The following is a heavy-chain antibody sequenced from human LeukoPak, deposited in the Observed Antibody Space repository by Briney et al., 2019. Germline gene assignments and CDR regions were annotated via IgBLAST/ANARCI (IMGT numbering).Heavy chain of an antibody. V-gene: IGHV1-24*01. CDR2: FDPEDGET. J-gene: IGHJ4*02. CDR1: GYTLTELS. CDR3: ATDQYYYGSGSYFGY. D-gene: IGHD3-10*01. Sequence: GASVKVSCKVSGYTLTELSMHWVRQAPGKGLEWMGGFDPEDGETIYAQKFQGRVTMTEDTSTDTAYMELSSLRSEDTAVYYCATDQYYYGSGSYFGYWSQGTLVTVSS.